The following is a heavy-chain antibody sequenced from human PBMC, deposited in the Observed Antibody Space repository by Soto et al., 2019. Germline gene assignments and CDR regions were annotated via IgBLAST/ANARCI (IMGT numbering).Heavy chain of an antibody. CDR2: IWYDGSNK. CDR3: ARAQRQLGTGVVDY. V-gene: IGHV3-33*01. D-gene: IGHD6-13*01. CDR1: GFTFSSYG. J-gene: IGHJ4*02. Sequence: QVQLVESGGGVVQPGRSLRLSCAASGFTFSSYGMHWVRQAPGKGLEWVAVIWYDGSNKYYADSVKGRFTISRDNSKNTLYLQMNSLRAEDTAVYYCARAQRQLGTGVVDYWGQGTLVTVSS.